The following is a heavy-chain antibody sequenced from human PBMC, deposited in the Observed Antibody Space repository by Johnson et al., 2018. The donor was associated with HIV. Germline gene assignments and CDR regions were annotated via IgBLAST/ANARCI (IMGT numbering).Heavy chain of an antibody. CDR3: ARGEWELNAGHGFDI. CDR2: ISHDGSNK. Sequence: QVQLVESGGGLVQPGGSLRLSCAASGFTFSTYGMHWVHQAPGKGLEWVAVISHDGSNKYYADSVRGRFTISRDKSRNTLYLQMNSLRAEDTAFYYCARGEWELNAGHGFDIWGQGTMVTVSS. CDR1: GFTFSTYG. J-gene: IGHJ3*02. V-gene: IGHV3-30*19. D-gene: IGHD1-26*01.